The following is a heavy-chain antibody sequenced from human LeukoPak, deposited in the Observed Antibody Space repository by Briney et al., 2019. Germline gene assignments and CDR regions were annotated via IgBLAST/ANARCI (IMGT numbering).Heavy chain of an antibody. D-gene: IGHD5-18*01. Sequence: GGSLRLSCAASGFTFSSYAMSWVRQAPGKGLEWVSATSGSGGSTYDADSVKGRFTISRDNSKNTLYLQMNSLRAEDTAVYYCAKSGGYRYGYYFDCWGQGILVTVYS. J-gene: IGHJ4*02. CDR1: GFTFSSYA. CDR3: AKSGGYRYGYYFDC. V-gene: IGHV3-23*01. CDR2: TSGSGGST.